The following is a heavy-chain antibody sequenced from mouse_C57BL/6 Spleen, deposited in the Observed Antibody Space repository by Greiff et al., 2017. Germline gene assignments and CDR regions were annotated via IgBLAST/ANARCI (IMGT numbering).Heavy chain of an antibody. J-gene: IGHJ2*01. Sequence: QVQLQQPGAELVKPGASVKLSCKASGYTFTSYWMQWVKQRPGQGLEWIGEIDPSDSYTNYNQKFKGKATLTVDTPSSTAYMQLSSLTSEDSAVYYCARLGGNYLYFDYWGQGTTLTVSS. CDR2: IDPSDSYT. CDR1: GYTFTSYW. D-gene: IGHD2-1*01. V-gene: IGHV1-50*01. CDR3: ARLGGNYLYFDY.